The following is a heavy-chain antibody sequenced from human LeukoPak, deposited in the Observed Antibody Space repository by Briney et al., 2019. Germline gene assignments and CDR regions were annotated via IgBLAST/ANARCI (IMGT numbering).Heavy chain of an antibody. CDR1: GFTFSSYS. CDR2: ISSSSSYI. D-gene: IGHD6-19*01. J-gene: IGHJ6*02. V-gene: IGHV3-21*01. CDR3: ARAVAGEDGDYYYYYGMDV. Sequence: GGSLRLSCAASGFTFSSYSMSWVRQAPGKGLEWVSSISSSSSYIYYADSVKGRFTISRDNAKNSLYLQMNSLRAEDTAVYYCARAVAGEDGDYYYYYGMDVWGQGTTVTVSS.